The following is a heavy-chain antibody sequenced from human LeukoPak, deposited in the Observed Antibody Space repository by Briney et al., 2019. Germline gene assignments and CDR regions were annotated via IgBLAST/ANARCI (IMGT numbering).Heavy chain of an antibody. CDR1: GFTLSSYG. V-gene: IGHV3-23*01. Sequence: VQLGGSLRLSCAVSGFTLSSYGLTWVRQAPGKGLEWVSFSSFSGEITEYADSVKGRFTMSRDNSQSRVYLQMNNLRAEDTAVYYCASDRSTGGNVEYWGQGTLVTVSS. D-gene: IGHD1-1*01. J-gene: IGHJ4*02. CDR3: ASDRSTGGNVEY. CDR2: SSFSGEIT.